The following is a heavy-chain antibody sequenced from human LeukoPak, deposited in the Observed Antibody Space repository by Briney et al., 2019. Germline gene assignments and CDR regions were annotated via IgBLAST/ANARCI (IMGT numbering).Heavy chain of an antibody. V-gene: IGHV4-59*01. CDR1: GGSISSYY. J-gene: IGHJ5*02. Sequence: PSETLSLTCTVSGGSISSYYWSWSRQPPGKRLEWIGYIYYSGSTNYNPSLQSRLTISVDTSQNQFFLKLSSVTAADTTVDYRARLYSSETYNWFDPWGQGTLVTVSS. D-gene: IGHD6-19*01. CDR2: IYYSGST. CDR3: ARLYSSETYNWFDP.